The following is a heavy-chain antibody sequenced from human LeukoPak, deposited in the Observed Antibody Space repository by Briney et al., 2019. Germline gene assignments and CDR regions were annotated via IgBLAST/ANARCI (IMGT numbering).Heavy chain of an antibody. J-gene: IGHJ4*02. D-gene: IGHD3-3*01. CDR2: IYYSGST. CDR1: GGSISSSSYY. V-gene: IGHV4-39*01. CDR3: ARGVTTIFGVVKNY. Sequence: SETLSLTCTVSGGSISSSSYYWGWIRQPPGKGLEWSGSIYYSGSTYYNPSLKSRVTISVDTSKNQFSLKLSSVTDTDTAVYYCARGVTTIFGVVKNYWGQGTLVTVSS.